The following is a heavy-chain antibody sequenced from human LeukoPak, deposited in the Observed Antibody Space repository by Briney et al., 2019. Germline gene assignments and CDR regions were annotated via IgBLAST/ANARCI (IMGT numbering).Heavy chain of an antibody. Sequence: SQTLSLTCTVSGGSISSGSYYWSWIRQPAGKGLEWIGRIYTSGSTNYNPSLKSRVTISVDTSKNQFSLKLSSVTAADTAVYYCAVQTYHYDSSGYYYYYYGMDVWGQGTTVTVSS. V-gene: IGHV4-61*02. CDR2: IYTSGST. J-gene: IGHJ6*02. CDR1: GGSISSGSYY. D-gene: IGHD3-22*01. CDR3: AVQTYHYDSSGYYYYYYGMDV.